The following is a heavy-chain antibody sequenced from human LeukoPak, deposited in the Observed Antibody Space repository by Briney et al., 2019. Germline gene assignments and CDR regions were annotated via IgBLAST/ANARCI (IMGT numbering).Heavy chain of an antibody. CDR2: INPNSGGT. D-gene: IGHD6-6*01. V-gene: IGHV1-2*02. Sequence: ASVKVSCKASGYTFTDYYMHWVRQAPGQGLEWMGWINPNSGGTNYAQKFQGRVTMTRDTSISTAYMELSRLRSDDTAVYYCARARVRAARPEDYWGQGTLVTVSS. CDR3: ARARVRAARPEDY. CDR1: GYTFTDYY. J-gene: IGHJ4*02.